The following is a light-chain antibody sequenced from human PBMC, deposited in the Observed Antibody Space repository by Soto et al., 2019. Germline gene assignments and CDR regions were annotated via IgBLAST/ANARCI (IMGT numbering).Light chain of an antibody. CDR1: QSVSTN. V-gene: IGKV3-15*01. CDR3: QQYNNWPRT. CDR2: GAS. Sequence: EIVRTQSPATLSVSPGASATLSCRASQSVSTNLAWYQQKPGQVPRVLIYGASTRATEIPARFSGSGSGTEFTLTIDSLQSEDFAVYYYQQYNNWPRTFGQGTKVDIK. J-gene: IGKJ1*01.